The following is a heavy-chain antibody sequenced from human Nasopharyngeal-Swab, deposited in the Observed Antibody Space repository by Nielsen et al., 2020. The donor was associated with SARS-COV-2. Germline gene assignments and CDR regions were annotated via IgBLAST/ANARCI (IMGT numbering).Heavy chain of an antibody. CDR3: ARRGRCSGSSCDMDV. Sequence: ASVKVSCKASGYTFNNYYIHWVRQAPGQGLEWMGMINPGSGGTTYAQKFQGRVTMTRDTSTGTVFMDLSSLRSEDTAVYYCARRGRCSGSSCDMDVRGQGTTVTVSS. D-gene: IGHD2-2*01. J-gene: IGHJ6*02. V-gene: IGHV1-46*02. CDR2: INPGSGGT. CDR1: GYTFNNYY.